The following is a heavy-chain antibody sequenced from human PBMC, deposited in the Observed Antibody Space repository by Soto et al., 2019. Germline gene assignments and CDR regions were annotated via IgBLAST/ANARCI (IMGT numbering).Heavy chain of an antibody. CDR2: ISSSSSYI. J-gene: IGHJ4*02. V-gene: IGHV3-21*01. D-gene: IGHD5-18*01. Sequence: EVQLVESGGGLVKPGGSLRLSCAASGFTFSSYSMNWVRQAPGKGLEWVSSISSSSSYIYYADSVKGRLTISRDNAKNSLYLQMNSLRAEDTAVYYCARDPSEKNTAMAMATDYWGQGTLVTVSS. CDR3: ARDPSEKNTAMAMATDY. CDR1: GFTFSSYS.